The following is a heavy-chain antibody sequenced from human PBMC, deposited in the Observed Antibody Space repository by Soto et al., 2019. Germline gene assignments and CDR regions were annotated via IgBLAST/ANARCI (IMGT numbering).Heavy chain of an antibody. CDR1: GFTVSSNY. V-gene: IGHV3-48*01. CDR3: ARDLSWGSNWYYYMDV. D-gene: IGHD7-27*01. Sequence: PGGSLRLSCAASGFTVSSNYMSWVRQAPEKGLEWVSYISSSSSVIDYADSVKGRFTVSRDNARNSLYLQMNSLRAEDTAVYYCARDLSWGSNWYYYMDVWGKGTTVTVSS. CDR2: ISSSSSVI. J-gene: IGHJ6*03.